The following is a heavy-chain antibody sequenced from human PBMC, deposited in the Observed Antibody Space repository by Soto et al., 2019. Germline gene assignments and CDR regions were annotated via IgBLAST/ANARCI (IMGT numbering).Heavy chain of an antibody. CDR3: ARFASSSWQAPLGY. CDR2: FYSGGST. CDR1: GFTVSSNY. Sequence: GGSLRLSCAASGFTVSSNYMSWVRQAPGKGLEWVSVFYSGGSTYYADSVRGRFTISRDNSKNTLYLQMNSLRAEDTAVYYCARFASSSWQAPLGYWGQGTLVTVSS. V-gene: IGHV3-53*01. J-gene: IGHJ4*02. D-gene: IGHD6-13*01.